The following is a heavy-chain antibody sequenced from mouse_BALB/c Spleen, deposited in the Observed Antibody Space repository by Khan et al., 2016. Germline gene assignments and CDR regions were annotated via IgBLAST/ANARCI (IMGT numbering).Heavy chain of an antibody. CDR2: IHYSGST. CDR1: GYSIPSHYS. Sequence: EVQLHESGPDLVKPSQSLSLTCTVTGYSIPSHYSWHWIRHFPGNKLEWMGYIHYSGSTNYNPSLKSRISITRDTSKNQFFLQLNSVTTEDTAIHYCATSTSGYWYYFDYWGQGTTLTVSS. V-gene: IGHV3-1*02. D-gene: IGHD3-1*01. CDR3: ATSTSGYWYYFDY. J-gene: IGHJ2*01.